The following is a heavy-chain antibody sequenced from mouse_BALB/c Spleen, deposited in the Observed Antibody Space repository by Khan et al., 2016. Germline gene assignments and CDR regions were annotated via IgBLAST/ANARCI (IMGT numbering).Heavy chain of an antibody. D-gene: IGHD1-1*01. CDR2: IRLKSNNYAT. Sequence: EVKLEESGGGLVQPGGSMKLSCVASGFTFSNYWMNWVRQSPEKGLEWVAEIRLKSNNYATHYAESVKGRFTISRDDSKSSVYLQMNNLRAEEDGLYYCTRIYYYGSSYWYFDGWGAGTTVTGSS. J-gene: IGHJ1*01. CDR1: GFTFSNYW. CDR3: TRIYYYGSSYWYFDG. V-gene: IGHV6-6*02.